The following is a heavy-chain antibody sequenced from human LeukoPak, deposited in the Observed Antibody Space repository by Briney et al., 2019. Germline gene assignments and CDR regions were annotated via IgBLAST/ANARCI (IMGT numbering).Heavy chain of an antibody. J-gene: IGHJ4*02. CDR1: GFTFSSYSMN. CDR2: IYYSGST. Sequence: GSLRLSCAASGFTFSSYSMNWVRQPPGKGLEWIGSIYYSGSTYYNPSLKSRVTISVDTSKNQFSLKLSSVTAADTAVYYCARPVGGITGTTGDYWGQGTLVTVSS. V-gene: IGHV4-39*01. D-gene: IGHD1-7*01. CDR3: ARPVGGITGTTGDY.